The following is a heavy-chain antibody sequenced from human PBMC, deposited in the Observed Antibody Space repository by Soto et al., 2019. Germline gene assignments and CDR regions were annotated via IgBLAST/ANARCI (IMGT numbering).Heavy chain of an antibody. Sequence: KVSCKASGGTFSSYAISWVRQAPGQGLEWMGGIIPIFGTANYAQKFQGRVTITADESTSTAYMELSSLRSEDTAVYYCAREGDGYNRYFDYWGQGTLVTVSS. V-gene: IGHV1-69*01. J-gene: IGHJ4*02. CDR1: GGTFSSYA. CDR2: IIPIFGTA. CDR3: AREGDGYNRYFDY. D-gene: IGHD5-12*01.